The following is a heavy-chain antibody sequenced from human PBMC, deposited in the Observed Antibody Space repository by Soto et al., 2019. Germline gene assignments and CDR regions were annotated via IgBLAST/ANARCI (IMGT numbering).Heavy chain of an antibody. J-gene: IGHJ6*02. CDR1: VGSISSSGHY. D-gene: IGHD2-15*01. CDR3: SRHYCSGGSCYYYGMDV. CDR2: IHYSGDA. V-gene: IGHV4-39*01. Sequence: PSETLSLTCTVSVGSISSSGHYWGWVRQPPGKGLEWIGTIHYSGDAYYNPSLKSRVSISVDTSKSQFSLKLNSVTAADTALYYCSRHYCSGGSCYYYGMDVWGQGPTVTVSS.